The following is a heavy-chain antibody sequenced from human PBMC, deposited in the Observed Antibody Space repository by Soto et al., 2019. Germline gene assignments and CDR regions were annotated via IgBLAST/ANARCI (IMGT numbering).Heavy chain of an antibody. D-gene: IGHD2-15*01. V-gene: IGHV3-23*01. CDR3: ATPGLLHYYYGMDV. Sequence: GGSLRLSCAASGFTFSSYAMSWVRQAPGKGLEWVSAISGSGGTTYYADSVKGRFTISRDNSKNTQYLQKNSLRAEDTDVYYCATPGLLHYYYGMDVWGQGNTVTVSS. CDR2: ISGSGGTT. CDR1: GFTFSSYA. J-gene: IGHJ6*02.